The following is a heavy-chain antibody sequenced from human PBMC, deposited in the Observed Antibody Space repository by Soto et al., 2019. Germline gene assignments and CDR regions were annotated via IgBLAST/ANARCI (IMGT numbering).Heavy chain of an antibody. V-gene: IGHV3-23*01. CDR1: GFTFSSYA. Sequence: GGSLRLSCAASGFTFSSYALSWVRQAPGKGLEWVSVISGSGGSTYYADSVKGRFTISRDNSKNTLYLQMNSLRAEDTAGYYCARRGPGTYFDYWGQGTLVTVSS. J-gene: IGHJ4*02. CDR3: ARRGPGTYFDY. D-gene: IGHD6-13*01. CDR2: ISGSGGST.